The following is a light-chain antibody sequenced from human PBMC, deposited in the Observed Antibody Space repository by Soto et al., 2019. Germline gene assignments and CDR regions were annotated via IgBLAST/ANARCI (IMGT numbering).Light chain of an antibody. Sequence: DIKMTQSPSSLSASVGDRVTITCRASQSISPYLSWYQQKPGKAPKLVIYCASNLQSGVPSSFSVSGTGTEFTLTISSLQPEDSATYYCQQSYSMPYTLGQGKKLEI. J-gene: IGKJ2*01. CDR3: QQSYSMPYT. CDR1: QSISPY. CDR2: CAS. V-gene: IGKV1-39*01.